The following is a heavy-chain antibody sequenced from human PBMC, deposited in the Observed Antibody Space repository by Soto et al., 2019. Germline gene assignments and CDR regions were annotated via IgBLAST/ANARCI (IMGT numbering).Heavy chain of an antibody. J-gene: IGHJ5*02. Sequence: PSQTLALTCAISGDSVSSNSAAWNWIRQSPSRGLEWLGRTYYRSKWYNDYAVSVKSRITINPDTSKNQFSLQLNSVTPEDTAVYYCARDLGVVADGYPGDWFDPWGQGTLVTVSS. D-gene: IGHD2-15*01. CDR2: TYYRSKWYN. CDR3: ARDLGVVADGYPGDWFDP. V-gene: IGHV6-1*01. CDR1: GDSVSSNSAA.